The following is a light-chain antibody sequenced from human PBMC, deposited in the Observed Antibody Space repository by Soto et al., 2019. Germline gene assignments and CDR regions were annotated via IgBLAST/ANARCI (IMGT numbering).Light chain of an antibody. CDR3: SSYTSSSTLYV. V-gene: IGLV2-14*01. CDR1: SSDVGGYNY. CDR2: DVS. Sequence: QSALPQPASVSGSPVQSITISCTGTSSDVGGYNYVSWYQQHPGKAPKLMIYDVSNRPSGVSNRFSGSKSGNTASLTISGLQAEDEADYYCSSYTSSSTLYVFGTGTKVTVL. J-gene: IGLJ1*01.